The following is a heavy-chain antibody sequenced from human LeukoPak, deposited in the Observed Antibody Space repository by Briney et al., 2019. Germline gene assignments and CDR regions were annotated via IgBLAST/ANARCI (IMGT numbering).Heavy chain of an antibody. J-gene: IGHJ4*02. CDR1: GFTFSSYA. Sequence: GGSLRLSCAASGFTFSSYAMSWVRRAPGKGLEWVSAISGSGDNTYYADSVKGRFTISRDISKNRLYLQMNSLRAEDTAIYYCAKDRGVTPIPFDYWGQGTLVTVSS. V-gene: IGHV3-23*01. D-gene: IGHD2-21*02. CDR3: AKDRGVTPIPFDY. CDR2: ISGSGDNT.